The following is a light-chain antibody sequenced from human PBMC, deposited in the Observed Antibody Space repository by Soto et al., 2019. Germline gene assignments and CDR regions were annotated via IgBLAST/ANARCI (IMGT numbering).Light chain of an antibody. CDR3: QVWDVDSDHVV. Sequence: SYELTQSPSVSVAPGQTARIACGGNVIGSKSGHWYQRKPGQAPVLVVYNDGDRPSGIPERFSGSNSGNTATLTISSVAAGDEADYYCQVWDVDSDHVVFGGGTKVTVL. V-gene: IGLV3-21*02. CDR2: NDG. CDR1: VIGSKS. J-gene: IGLJ3*02.